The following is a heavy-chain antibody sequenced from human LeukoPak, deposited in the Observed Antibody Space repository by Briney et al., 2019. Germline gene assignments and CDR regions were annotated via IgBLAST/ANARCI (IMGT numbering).Heavy chain of an antibody. CDR3: AKESGKFDY. CDR1: GLPIADFA. V-gene: IGHV3-43*02. J-gene: IGHJ4*02. CDR2: ISGDGVST. Sequence: GGSLRLSCVASGLPIADFAMHWVRQAPGKGLEWVSLISGDGVSTFYGDSVKGRFSISRDNSKNSLYLEMNSLRTEDAAMYYCAKESGKFDYWGQGTLVAVSS.